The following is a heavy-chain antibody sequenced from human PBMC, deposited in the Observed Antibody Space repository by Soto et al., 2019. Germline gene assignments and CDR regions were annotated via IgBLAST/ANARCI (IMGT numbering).Heavy chain of an antibody. CDR3: ARELERSRQLIYYGMDV. J-gene: IGHJ6*02. Sequence: ASVKVSCKASGYTFTSYAMHWVRQAPGQRLEWMGWINAGNGNTKYSQKFQGRVTITRDTSASTAYMELSSLRSEDTAVYYCARELERSRQLIYYGMDVWGQGTTVTVSS. D-gene: IGHD1-1*01. V-gene: IGHV1-3*01. CDR1: GYTFTSYA. CDR2: INAGNGNT.